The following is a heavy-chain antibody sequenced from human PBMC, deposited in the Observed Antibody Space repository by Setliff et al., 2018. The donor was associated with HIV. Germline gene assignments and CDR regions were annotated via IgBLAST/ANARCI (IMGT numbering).Heavy chain of an antibody. V-gene: IGHV4-59*12. CDR1: GGSISSDY. J-gene: IGHJ4*02. Sequence: SETLSLTCTVSGGSISSDYWSWIRQPPGKGLEWIGEVFHSGSANSNASLRSRVMISVDTSKNQFSLKLSAVTAADTAVYYCAREGRFTYGLKADYWGQGTLVTVSS. CDR2: VFHSGSA. D-gene: IGHD3-10*01. CDR3: AREGRFTYGLKADY.